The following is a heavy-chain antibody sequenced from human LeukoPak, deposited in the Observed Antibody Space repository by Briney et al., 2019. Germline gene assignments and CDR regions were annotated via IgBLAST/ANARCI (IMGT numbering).Heavy chain of an antibody. CDR3: ARASRHSSSAAFDY. D-gene: IGHD6-6*01. J-gene: IGHJ4*02. Sequence: GRSLRLSCAASGFTFSTYAMHWVRQVPGKGLEWVAVISYDGSNKYHADSVKGRFTMSRDNSKNTLYLQMNSLRAEDTAVYYCARASRHSSSAAFDYWGQGTLVTVSS. CDR1: GFTFSTYA. CDR2: ISYDGSNK. V-gene: IGHV3-30-3*01.